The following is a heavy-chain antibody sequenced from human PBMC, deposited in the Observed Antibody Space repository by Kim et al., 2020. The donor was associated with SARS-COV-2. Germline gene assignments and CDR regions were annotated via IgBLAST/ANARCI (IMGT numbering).Heavy chain of an antibody. D-gene: IGHD6-19*01. Sequence: GGSLRLSCAASGFTFSSYGMHWVRQAPGKGLEWVAVISYDGSNKYYADSVKGRFTISRDNSKNTLYLQMNSLRAEDTAVYYCAKDPDSSGWYGGVFDYWGQGTLVTVSS. V-gene: IGHV3-30*18. CDR2: ISYDGSNK. J-gene: IGHJ4*02. CDR3: AKDPDSSGWYGGVFDY. CDR1: GFTFSSYG.